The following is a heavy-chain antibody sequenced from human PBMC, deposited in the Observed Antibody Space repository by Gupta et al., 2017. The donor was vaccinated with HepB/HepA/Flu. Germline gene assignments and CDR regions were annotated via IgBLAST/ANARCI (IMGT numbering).Heavy chain of an antibody. D-gene: IGHD2-2*01. CDR2: INHSGST. CDR3: ARGPIGYCSSTSCLIDY. CDR1: GGSFSGYY. V-gene: IGHV4-34*01. J-gene: IGHJ4*02. Sequence: QVQLQQWGAGLLKPSETLSLTCAVYGGSFSGYYWSWIRQPPGKGLEWIGEINHSGSTNYNPSLKSRVTISVDTSKNQFSLKLSSVTAADTAVYYCARGPIGYCSSTSCLIDYWGQGTLVTVSS.